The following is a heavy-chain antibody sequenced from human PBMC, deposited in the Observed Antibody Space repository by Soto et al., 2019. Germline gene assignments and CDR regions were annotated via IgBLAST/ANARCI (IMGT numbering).Heavy chain of an antibody. Sequence: EVQLVESGGGLVQPGGSLRLSCAASRFTFSSYYMTWVRQAPGKGLEWVANINQDGSKRYYVDSVKGRLTISRDDAKSSLYLQMNSLRADDTAVYYCGRWSNGLDYWGQGTLVTVSS. CDR3: GRWSNGLDY. CDR2: INQDGSKR. CDR1: RFTFSSYY. V-gene: IGHV3-7*01. J-gene: IGHJ4*02. D-gene: IGHD2-8*01.